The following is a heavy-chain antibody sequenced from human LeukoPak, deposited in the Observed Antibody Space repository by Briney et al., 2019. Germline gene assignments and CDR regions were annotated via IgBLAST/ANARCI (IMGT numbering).Heavy chain of an antibody. CDR2: IDPKNGNR. J-gene: IGHJ5*02. CDR3: ARSHTQKEFCSGGRCYPTVWWFDP. CDR1: GYTFINND. V-gene: IGHV1-8*01. D-gene: IGHD2-15*01. Sequence: ASVRVSCKASGYTFINNDINWVRQAPGQGLEWMAWIDPKNGNRGYAQNFQGRVTMTTDISINTAYLELNSLRSEDTAIYYCARSHTQKEFCSGGRCYPTVWWFDPWGQGTPVTVSS.